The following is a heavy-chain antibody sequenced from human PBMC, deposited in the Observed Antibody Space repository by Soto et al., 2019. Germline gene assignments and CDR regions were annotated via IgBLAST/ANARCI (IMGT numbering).Heavy chain of an antibody. J-gene: IGHJ6*02. D-gene: IGHD6-6*01. Sequence: GGSLRLSCAASGFTFSSYGMHWVRQAPGNGLEWVAVISYDGSNKYYADSVKGRFTISRDNSKNTLYLQMNSLRAEDTAVYYCAGIDSSSHYYYYYYGMDVWGQGTTVTVSS. CDR1: GFTFSSYG. CDR3: AGIDSSSHYYYYYYGMDV. CDR2: ISYDGSNK. V-gene: IGHV3-30*03.